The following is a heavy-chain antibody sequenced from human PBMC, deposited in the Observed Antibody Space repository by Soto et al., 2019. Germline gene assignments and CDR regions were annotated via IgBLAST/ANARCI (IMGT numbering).Heavy chain of an antibody. V-gene: IGHV4-59*01. CDR3: ARQAYGAYEYWFDL. J-gene: IGHJ5*02. D-gene: IGHD4-17*01. CDR1: GGSISSYY. Sequence: SETQSLTCTVSGGSISSYYWSWIRQPPGKGLEWIGYIYYSGSTNYNPSLKSQVTISEDTSKNQFSLKLSSVTAADTAVYYCARQAYGAYEYWFDLSGQGTLVTVSS. CDR2: IYYSGST.